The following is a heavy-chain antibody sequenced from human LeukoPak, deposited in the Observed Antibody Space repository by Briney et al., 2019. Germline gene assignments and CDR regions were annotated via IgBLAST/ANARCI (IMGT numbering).Heavy chain of an antibody. J-gene: IGHJ4*02. CDR3: ARASDSSGYYAPQHYFDY. Sequence: ASVKVSCKASGYTFTSYYMHWVRQAPGQGLEWMGIINPSGGSTSYAQKFQGRVTMTRDTSTSTVYMALSSLRSEDTAVCYCARASDSSGYYAPQHYFDYWGQGTPVTVSS. CDR2: INPSGGST. V-gene: IGHV1-46*03. D-gene: IGHD3-22*01. CDR1: GYTFTSYY.